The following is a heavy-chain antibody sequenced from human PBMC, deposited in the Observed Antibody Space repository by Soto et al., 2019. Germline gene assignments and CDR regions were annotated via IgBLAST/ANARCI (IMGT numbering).Heavy chain of an antibody. J-gene: IGHJ4*02. CDR1: GLTVSSNY. CDR3: ARAQHSGSYGY. Sequence: GSLRLSCAASGLTVSSNYMSWVRQAPGKGLEWVSVIYSGGSTYYADSVKGRFTISRDNSKNTLYLQMNSLRAEDTAVYYCARAQHSGSYGYWGQGTLVTVSS. V-gene: IGHV3-53*01. CDR2: IYSGGST. D-gene: IGHD1-26*01.